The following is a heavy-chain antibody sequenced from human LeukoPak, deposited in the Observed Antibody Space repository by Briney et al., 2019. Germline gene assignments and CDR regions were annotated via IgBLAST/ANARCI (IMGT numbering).Heavy chain of an antibody. Sequence: GGSLRLSCAASGFTFRNYWMGWVRQAPGKGLEWVAVIWYDGSNKYYADSVKGRFTISRDNSKNTLYLQMNSLRAEDTAVYYCAKEMGGGGGYFDYWGQGTLVTVSS. V-gene: IGHV3-33*06. CDR1: GFTFRNYW. D-gene: IGHD3-16*01. CDR2: IWYDGSNK. J-gene: IGHJ4*02. CDR3: AKEMGGGGGYFDY.